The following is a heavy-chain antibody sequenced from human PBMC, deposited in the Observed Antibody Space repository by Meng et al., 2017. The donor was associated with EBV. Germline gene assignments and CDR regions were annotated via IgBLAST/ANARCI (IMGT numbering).Heavy chain of an antibody. CDR3: ARVVAGSHYFDY. J-gene: IGHJ4*02. CDR2: ISSSSSYI. CDR1: GFTFSSYS. Sequence: EVQLVESGGGLVKPGGSLRFSCAASGFTFSSYSMNWVRQAPGKGLEWVSSISSSSSYIYYADSVKGRFTISRDNAKNSLYLQMNSLRAEDTAVYYCARVVAGSHYFDYWGQGTLVTVSS. V-gene: IGHV3-21*01. D-gene: IGHD6-19*01.